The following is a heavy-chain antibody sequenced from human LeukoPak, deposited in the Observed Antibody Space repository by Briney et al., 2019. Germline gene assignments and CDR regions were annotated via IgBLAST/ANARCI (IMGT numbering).Heavy chain of an antibody. Sequence: ASVKVSCKASGYTFTNYFIHWVRQAPGQGLEWMGWINTNTGNPTYAQGFTGRFVFSLDTSVSTAYLQISSLKAEDTAVYYCARVGYFDWLLVNWFDPWGQGTLVTVSS. V-gene: IGHV7-4-1*02. CDR1: GYTFTNYF. D-gene: IGHD3-9*01. CDR2: INTNTGNP. J-gene: IGHJ5*02. CDR3: ARVGYFDWLLVNWFDP.